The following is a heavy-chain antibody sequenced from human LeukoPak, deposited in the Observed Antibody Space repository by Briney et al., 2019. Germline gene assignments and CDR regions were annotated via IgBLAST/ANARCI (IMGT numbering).Heavy chain of an antibody. CDR2: IYTSGST. CDR1: GGSISSGSYY. CDR3: AREKAYGDYITDY. D-gene: IGHD4-17*01. V-gene: IGHV4-61*02. J-gene: IGHJ4*02. Sequence: SETLSLTCTVSGGSISSGSYYWSWIRQPAGKGLEWIGRIYTSGSTNYNPSLKSRVTISVDTSKNQFSLKLSSVTAADTAVYYCAREKAYGDYITDYWGQGTLVTVSS.